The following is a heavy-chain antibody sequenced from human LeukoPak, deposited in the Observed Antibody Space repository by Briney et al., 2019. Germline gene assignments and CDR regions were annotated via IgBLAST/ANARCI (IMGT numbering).Heavy chain of an antibody. CDR2: ISSSSSYI. Sequence: TGGSLRLSCAASGFTFSSYSMNWVRQAPGKGLEWVSSISSSSSYIYYADSVKGRFTISRDNAKNSLYLQMNSLRAEDTAVYYCARGCYKGDAFDIWGQGTMVTVSS. D-gene: IGHD2-2*02. CDR3: ARGCYKGDAFDI. J-gene: IGHJ3*02. V-gene: IGHV3-21*01. CDR1: GFTFSSYS.